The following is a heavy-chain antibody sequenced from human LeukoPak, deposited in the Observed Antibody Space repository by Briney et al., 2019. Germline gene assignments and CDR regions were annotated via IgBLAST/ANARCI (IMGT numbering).Heavy chain of an antibody. CDR3: ARASGSYLSNYYYYGMDA. CDR1: GGSISSGSYY. CDR2: IYTSGST. V-gene: IGHV4-61*02. D-gene: IGHD1-26*01. J-gene: IGHJ6*02. Sequence: PSQTLSLTCTVSGGSISSGSYYWSWIRQPAGKGLVWIGRIYTSGSTNYNPSLKSRVTISVDTSKNQFSLKLSSVTAADTAVYYCARASGSYLSNYYYYGMDAWGQGTTVTVSS.